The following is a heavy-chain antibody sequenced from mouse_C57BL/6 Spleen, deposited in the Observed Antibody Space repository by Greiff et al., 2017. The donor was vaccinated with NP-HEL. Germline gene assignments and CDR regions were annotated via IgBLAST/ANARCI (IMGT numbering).Heavy chain of an antibody. V-gene: IGHV1-22*01. J-gene: IGHJ1*03. Sequence: VQLQQSGPELVKPGASVKMSCKASGYTFTDYNMHWVKQSHGKSLEWIGYINPNNGGTSYNQKFKGKATLTVNKSSSTAYMELRSLTSEDSAVSYCARAPNYYGSSYGYFGVWGTGTTVTVSS. D-gene: IGHD1-1*01. CDR3: ARAPNYYGSSYGYFGV. CDR1: GYTFTDYN. CDR2: INPNNGGT.